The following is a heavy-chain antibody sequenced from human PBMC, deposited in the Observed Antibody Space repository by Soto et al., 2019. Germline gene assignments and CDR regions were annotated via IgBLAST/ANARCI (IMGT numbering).Heavy chain of an antibody. J-gene: IGHJ4*02. V-gene: IGHV1-69*13. D-gene: IGHD2-15*01. CDR2: IIPIFGTA. CDR3: ASEVVVVAASVEIDY. CDR1: GGTFSSYA. Sequence: SVKVSCKASGGTFSSYAISWVRQAPGQGLEWMGGIIPIFGTANYAQKFQGRVTITADESTSTAYMELSSLRSEDTAVYYCASEVVVVAASVEIDYWGQGTLVTVSS.